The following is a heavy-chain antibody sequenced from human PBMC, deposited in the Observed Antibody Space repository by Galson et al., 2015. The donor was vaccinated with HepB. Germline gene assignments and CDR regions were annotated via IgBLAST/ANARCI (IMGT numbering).Heavy chain of an antibody. D-gene: IGHD6-19*01. CDR2: ISYDGSNK. CDR1: GFTFSSYA. V-gene: IGHV3-30-3*01. CDR3: ARDLGYSSGWCPGY. Sequence: SLRLSCAASGFTFSSYAMHWVRQAPGKGLEWVAVISYDGSNKYYADSVKGRFTISRDNSKNTLYLQMNSLRAEDTAVYYCARDLGYSSGWCPGYWGQGTLVTVSS. J-gene: IGHJ4*02.